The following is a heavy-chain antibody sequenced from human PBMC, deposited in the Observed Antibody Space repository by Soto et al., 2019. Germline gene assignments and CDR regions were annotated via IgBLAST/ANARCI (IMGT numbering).Heavy chain of an antibody. J-gene: IGHJ4*02. CDR1: GFTFSSYA. CDR2: ISGSGGST. CDR3: ACLTGTTVTTWGYFDY. Sequence: GGSLRLSCAASGFTFSSYAMSWVRQAPGKGLEWVSAISGSGGSTYYADSVKGRFTISRDNSKNTLYLQMNSLRAEDTAVYYCACLTGTTVTTWGYFDYWGQGTLVTVSS. D-gene: IGHD4-17*01. V-gene: IGHV3-23*01.